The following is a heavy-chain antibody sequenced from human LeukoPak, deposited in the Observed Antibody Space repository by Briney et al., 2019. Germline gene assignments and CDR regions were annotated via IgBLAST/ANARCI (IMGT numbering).Heavy chain of an antibody. CDR1: GYTLTELS. D-gene: IGHD3-10*01. CDR2: FDPEDGET. J-gene: IGHJ3*02. V-gene: IGHV1-24*01. Sequence: ASVTVSCKVSGYTLTELSMHWVRQAPGKGGERMGGFDPEDGETIYAQKFQGRVTMTEDTSTDTAYMELSSLRSEDTAVYYCATPYGSGSYYHPDAFDIWGQGTMVTVSS. CDR3: ATPYGSGSYYHPDAFDI.